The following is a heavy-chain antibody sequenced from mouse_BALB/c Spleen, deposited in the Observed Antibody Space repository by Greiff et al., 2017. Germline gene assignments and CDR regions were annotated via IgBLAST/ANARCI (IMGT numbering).Heavy chain of an antibody. CDR1: GYTFTRYS. Sequence: VQLHQSGADLVKPGASVKLSCKASGYTFTRYSMSWVKQRPGQGLEWIGEINPSNGGTNFNEKFKSKATLTVDKSSSTAYMQLSSLTSEDSAGYCYTRKGYPGMDYWGQGTSVTVAS. D-gene: IGHD3-2*02. CDR2: INPSNGGT. J-gene: IGHJ4*01. CDR3: TRKGYPGMDY. V-gene: IGHV1S81*02.